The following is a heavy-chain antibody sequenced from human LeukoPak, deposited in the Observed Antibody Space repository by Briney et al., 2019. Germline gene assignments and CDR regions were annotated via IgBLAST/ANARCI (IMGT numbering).Heavy chain of an antibody. Sequence: HPGGSLRLSCAASGFTFSSYWMSWVRQAPGKGLEWVANIRQDGSEEFYVDSVKGRFTISRDNAKNSLYLQMNSLRAVDTAVYYCARDGDDSSGYYGDYWGQGTLVTVSS. CDR2: IRQDGSEE. J-gene: IGHJ4*02. D-gene: IGHD3-22*01. CDR1: GFTFSSYW. CDR3: ARDGDDSSGYYGDY. V-gene: IGHV3-7*01.